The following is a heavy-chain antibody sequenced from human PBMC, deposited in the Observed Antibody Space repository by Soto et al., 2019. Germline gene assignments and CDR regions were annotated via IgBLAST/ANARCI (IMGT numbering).Heavy chain of an antibody. D-gene: IGHD6-6*01. V-gene: IGHV4-39*01. Sequence: VSDGSIGDRGGRWVWKRQPPGKGLEWIGSIYYSGSTYYNPSLKSRVTISVDTSKNQFSLKLSSVTAADTAVYYCAGLAARYYMDVWGKGTTVTVSS. CDR1: DGSIGDRGGR. J-gene: IGHJ6*03. CDR3: AGLAARYYMDV. CDR2: IYYSGST.